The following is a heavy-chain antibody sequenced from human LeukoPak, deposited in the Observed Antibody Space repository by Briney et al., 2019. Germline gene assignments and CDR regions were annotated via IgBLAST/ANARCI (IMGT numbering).Heavy chain of an antibody. J-gene: IGHJ5*02. Sequence: ASVKVSCKASGYTFTSNGISWVRQATGQGLEWMGWMNPNSGNTGYAQKFQGRVTITRNTSVNTAYMELSSLRSEDTAVYYCARHYTDYVLGVDWFDPWGQGTLVTVSS. CDR2: MNPNSGNT. CDR3: ARHYTDYVLGVDWFDP. D-gene: IGHD4-11*01. CDR1: GYTFTSNG. V-gene: IGHV1-8*03.